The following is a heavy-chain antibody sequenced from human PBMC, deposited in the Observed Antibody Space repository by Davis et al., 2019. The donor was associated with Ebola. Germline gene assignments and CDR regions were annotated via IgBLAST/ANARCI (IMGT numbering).Heavy chain of an antibody. CDR1: GGSISSSSYY. V-gene: IGHV4-39*07. J-gene: IGHJ4*02. CDR2: IYYSGST. CDR3: ARGLDYGDYGAIDY. Sequence: SETLSLTCTVSGGSISSSSYYWGWIRQPPGKGLEWIGSIYYSGSTYYNPSLKSRVSISIDTSKNQFSLRLTSVTAADMAVYYCARGLDYGDYGAIDYWGQGTLVTVSS. D-gene: IGHD4-17*01.